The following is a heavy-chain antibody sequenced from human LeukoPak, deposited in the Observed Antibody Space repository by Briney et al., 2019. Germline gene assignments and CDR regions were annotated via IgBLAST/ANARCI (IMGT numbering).Heavy chain of an antibody. D-gene: IGHD6-6*01. Sequence: KPSETLSLTCTVSGGSISTYYWSWIRQPAGKGLEWIGRIHISGNTDYNPSLESRVTMSVHTSKNQFSLKLTSVTAADTAVYYCAREGSMTARPFVSADYWGQGTLVTVSS. CDR3: AREGSMTARPFVSADY. V-gene: IGHV4-4*07. CDR2: IHISGNT. J-gene: IGHJ4*02. CDR1: GGSISTYY.